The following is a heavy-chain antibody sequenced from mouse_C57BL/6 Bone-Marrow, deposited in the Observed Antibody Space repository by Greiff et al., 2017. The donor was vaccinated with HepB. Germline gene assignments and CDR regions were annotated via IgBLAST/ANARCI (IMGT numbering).Heavy chain of an antibody. D-gene: IGHD1-1*01. CDR1: GFSFNTYA. CDR3: VRHGSSCFDY. J-gene: IGHJ2*01. CDR2: IRSKSNNYAT. Sequence: EVQRVESGGGLVQPKGSLKLSCAASGFSFNTYAMNWVRQAPGKGLEWVARIRSKSNNYATYYADSVKDRFTISRDDSESMLYLQMNNLKTEDTAMYYCVRHGSSCFDYWGQGTTLTVSS. V-gene: IGHV10-1*01.